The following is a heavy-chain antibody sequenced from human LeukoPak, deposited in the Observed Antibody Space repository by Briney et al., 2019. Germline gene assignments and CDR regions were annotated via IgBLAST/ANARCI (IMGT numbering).Heavy chain of an antibody. CDR3: ARAYYAYWSGYRD. D-gene: IGHD3-3*01. J-gene: IGHJ1*01. CDR1: SGSISSNDW. V-gene: IGHV4-4*02. CDR2: IHHSGST. Sequence: PSETLSLTCAVSSGSISSNDWWSWVRQPPGEGLEWLGEIHHSGSTNYNPSLTSRVTISLDKPNSQFSLSLTSVTAADTAVYYCARAYYAYWSGYRDWGRGTLVIVSS.